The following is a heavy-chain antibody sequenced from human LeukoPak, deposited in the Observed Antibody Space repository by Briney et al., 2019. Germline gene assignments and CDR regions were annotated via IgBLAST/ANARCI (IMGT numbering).Heavy chain of an antibody. CDR1: GGSISSGGYS. CDR3: ARGRGYSYGNFDY. Sequence: SETLSLTCAVSGGSISSGGYSWSWIRQPPGKGLEWIGYIYHSGSTYYNPSLKSRVTISVDRSKNQSSLKLSSVTAADTAVYYCARGRGYSYGNFDYWGQGTLVTVSS. J-gene: IGHJ4*02. D-gene: IGHD5-18*01. CDR2: IYHSGST. V-gene: IGHV4-30-2*01.